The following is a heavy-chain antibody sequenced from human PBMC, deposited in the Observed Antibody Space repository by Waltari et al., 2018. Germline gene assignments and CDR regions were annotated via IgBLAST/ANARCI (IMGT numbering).Heavy chain of an antibody. V-gene: IGHV1-2*02. CDR2: INPNSGGT. J-gene: IGHJ3*02. CDR3: ARGLGYDKDAFDI. CDR1: GYTFTGSY. Sequence: QVQLVQSGAKVKKPGASVKDSCKASGYTFTGSYIHWVRQAPGQGLEWMGWINPNSGGTNYAQKFQGRVTMTRDTSISTAYMELSRLRSDDTAVYYCARGLGYDKDAFDIWGQGTMVTVSS. D-gene: IGHD3-9*01.